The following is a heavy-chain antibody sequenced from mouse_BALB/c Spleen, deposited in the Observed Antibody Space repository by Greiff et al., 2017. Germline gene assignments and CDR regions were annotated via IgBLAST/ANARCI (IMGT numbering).Heavy chain of an antibody. D-gene: IGHD1-1*01. CDR1: GFTFSSYG. Sequence: EVHLVESGGGLVQPGGSLKLSCAASGFTFSSYGMSWVRQTPDKRLELVATINSNGGSTYYPDSVKGRFTISRDNAKNTLYLQMSSLKSEDTAMYYCAREDYGSREGYYFDYWGQGTTLTVSS. CDR3: AREDYGSREGYYFDY. CDR2: INSNGGST. J-gene: IGHJ2*01. V-gene: IGHV5-6-3*01.